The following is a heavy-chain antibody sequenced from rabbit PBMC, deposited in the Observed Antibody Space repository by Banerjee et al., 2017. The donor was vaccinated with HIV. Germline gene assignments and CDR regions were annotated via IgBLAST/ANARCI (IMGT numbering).Heavy chain of an antibody. J-gene: IGHJ2*01. CDR3: ARGYISGYTGLDAFDP. CDR2: IGTDSGST. Sequence: QEQLEESGGGLVQPEGSLTLSCKASGFSFSSSYWMCWVRQAPGKGLELIGCIGTDSGSTGYASWAKGRFSISRSTSLNTVDLKMTSLTAADTATYFCARGYISGYTGLDAFDPWGPGTLVTVS. D-gene: IGHD6-1*01. V-gene: IGHV1S43*01. CDR1: GFSFSSSYW.